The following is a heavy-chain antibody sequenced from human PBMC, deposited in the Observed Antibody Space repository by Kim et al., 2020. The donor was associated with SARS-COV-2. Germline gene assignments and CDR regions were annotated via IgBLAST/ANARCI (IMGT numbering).Heavy chain of an antibody. J-gene: IGHJ4*02. Sequence: GGSLRLSCATSGFTLTSYGLNWVRQAPGKGLEWVSSFSSGGSYTYYADSLKGRFTTSRDSAKNSLYLQMNSLRAEDTAVYYCARGGYPRYWGQGTLVTVSS. CDR3: ARGGYPRY. D-gene: IGHD6-25*01. CDR2: FSSGGSYT. V-gene: IGHV3-21*01. CDR1: GFTLTSYG.